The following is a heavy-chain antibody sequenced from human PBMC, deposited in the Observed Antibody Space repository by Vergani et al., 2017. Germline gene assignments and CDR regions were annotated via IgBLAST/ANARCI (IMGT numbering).Heavy chain of an antibody. CDR2: INPIDSKI. V-gene: IGHV5-51*01. J-gene: IGHJ4*02. CDR1: ESSFISNE. CDR3: TRHXPCGDGACLQFVH. Sequence: EVMLVQSGAEVKKPGESLKISCKYSESSFISNEIAWVRQMSGKGLQWMGNINPIDSKIAYSPSFQGQAIMSLDKSITTAYLQWRSLKASDTAIYYCTRHXPCGDGACLQFVHWGQGTQVTVSS. D-gene: IGHD2-21*01.